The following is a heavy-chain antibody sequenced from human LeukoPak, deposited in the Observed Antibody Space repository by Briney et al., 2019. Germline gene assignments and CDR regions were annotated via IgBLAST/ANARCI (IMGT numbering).Heavy chain of an antibody. CDR2: IKQDGSEK. D-gene: IGHD3-10*01. CDR3: AKDLVSYGSGNFDY. J-gene: IGHJ4*02. V-gene: IGHV3-7*05. CDR1: GFSISSYW. Sequence: GGSLRLSCAASGFSISSYWMSWVRQAPGKGLEWVGNIKQDGSEKYYVDSVKGRFAISRDNAKNSLYLQMNSLRAEDTAVYYCAKDLVSYGSGNFDYWGQGTLVTVSS.